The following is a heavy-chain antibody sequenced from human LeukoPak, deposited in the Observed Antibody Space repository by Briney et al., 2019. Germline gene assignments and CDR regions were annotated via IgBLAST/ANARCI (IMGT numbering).Heavy chain of an antibody. CDR3: ARVHGQYQLLVDY. Sequence: ASVKVSCKASGGTFSSYAISWVRQAPGQGLEWMGWINPNSGGTNYAQKFQGRVTMTRDTSISTAYMELSRLRSDDTAVYYCARVHGQYQLLVDYWGQGTLVTVSS. J-gene: IGHJ4*02. CDR1: GGTFSSYA. CDR2: INPNSGGT. D-gene: IGHD2-2*01. V-gene: IGHV1-2*02.